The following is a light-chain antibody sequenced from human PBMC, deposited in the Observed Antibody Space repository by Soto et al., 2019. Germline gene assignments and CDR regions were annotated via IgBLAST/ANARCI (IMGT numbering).Light chain of an antibody. CDR3: QQRSNWPST. J-gene: IGKJ4*01. Sequence: EIVFTQSPATLSLSPGERATLSCRASQSVNSFLAWYQQKPGQPPRLLIYDASNRATGIPARFSGRGSGRDFTLTISSXEPEDFAVYYCQQRSNWPSTFGGGTKVDIK. CDR1: QSVNSF. V-gene: IGKV3-11*02. CDR2: DAS.